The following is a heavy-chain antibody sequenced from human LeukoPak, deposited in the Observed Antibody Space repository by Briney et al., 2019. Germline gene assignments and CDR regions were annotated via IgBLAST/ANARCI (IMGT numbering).Heavy chain of an antibody. CDR3: ARGSIVATSWFDP. Sequence: ASVKVSCKASGYTFTGYYMHWVRQAPGQGLEWMGWINPNSGGTNYAQKFQGRVTMTRDTSISTAYMELSRLRSDDTAVYYCARGSIVATSWFDPWGQGTLVTASS. CDR1: GYTFTGYY. D-gene: IGHD5-12*01. CDR2: INPNSGGT. J-gene: IGHJ5*02. V-gene: IGHV1-2*02.